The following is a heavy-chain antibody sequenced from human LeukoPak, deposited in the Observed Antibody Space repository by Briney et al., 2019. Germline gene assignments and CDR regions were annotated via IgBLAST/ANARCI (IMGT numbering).Heavy chain of an antibody. CDR3: ARGGEYCRGVSCRLRYFDY. CDR2: ISSSSSYI. D-gene: IGHD2-15*01. V-gene: IGHV3-21*01. J-gene: IGHJ4*02. CDR1: GFTFSTYS. Sequence: GGSLRLSCAASGFTFSTYSINWVRQAPGKGLEWVSSISSSSSYIYYAGSVKGRFTISRDNAKNSLYLQMNSLRAEDTAVYYCARGGEYCRGVSCRLRYFDYWGQGTLVTVSS.